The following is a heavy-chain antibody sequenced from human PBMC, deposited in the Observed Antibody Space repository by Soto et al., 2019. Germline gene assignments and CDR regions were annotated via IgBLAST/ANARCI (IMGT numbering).Heavy chain of an antibody. CDR2: IYYSGST. Sequence: QVQLQESGPGLVKPSETLSLTCTVSGGSISSYYWSWIRQPSGKGLEWIGYIYYSGSTNYNPSLKSRVTISVDTSKNQFSLKLSSVTAADTAVYYCARAPRGNYGYPSYFDYWGQGTLVTVSS. CDR1: GGSISSYY. V-gene: IGHV4-59*01. D-gene: IGHD3-10*01. J-gene: IGHJ4*02. CDR3: ARAPRGNYGYPSYFDY.